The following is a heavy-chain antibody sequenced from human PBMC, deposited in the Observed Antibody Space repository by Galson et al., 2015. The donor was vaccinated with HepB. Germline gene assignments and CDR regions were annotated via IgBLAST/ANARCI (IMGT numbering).Heavy chain of an antibody. D-gene: IGHD2-15*01. Sequence: SLRLSCAASGFTFSSYAMHWVRQAPGKGLEYVSAISSNGGSTYYADSVKGRFTISRDNSKNTLYLQMSSLRAEDTAVYYCVKEGPTAPGISFFDYWGQGTLVTVSS. J-gene: IGHJ4*02. V-gene: IGHV3-64D*06. CDR1: GFTFSSYA. CDR2: ISSNGGST. CDR3: VKEGPTAPGISFFDY.